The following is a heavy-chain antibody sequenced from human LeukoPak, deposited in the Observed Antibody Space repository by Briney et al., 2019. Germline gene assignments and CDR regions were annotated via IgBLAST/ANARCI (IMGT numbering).Heavy chain of an antibody. CDR1: GYSISSGYY. CDR2: IYHSGST. Sequence: SETLSLTCTVSGYSISSGYYWGWIRRPPGKGLEWIGSIYHSGSTYYNPSLKSRVTISVDTSKNQFPLKLSSVTAADTAVYYCARDRLIGALDYWGQGTLVTVSS. D-gene: IGHD2/OR15-2a*01. V-gene: IGHV4-38-2*02. J-gene: IGHJ4*02. CDR3: ARDRLIGALDY.